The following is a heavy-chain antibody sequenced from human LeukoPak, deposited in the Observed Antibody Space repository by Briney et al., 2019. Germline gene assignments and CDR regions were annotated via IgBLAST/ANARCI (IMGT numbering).Heavy chain of an antibody. Sequence: GWSFRGSCAASGFTFSSYGMHWVRQAPGKGLEWVAVIWYDGSNKYYADSVKGRFTISRDNSKNTLYLQMNSLRAEDTAVYYCARDGDSGDAFDIWGQGTMVTVSS. CDR1: GFTFSSYG. V-gene: IGHV3-33*01. D-gene: IGHD4-17*01. CDR3: ARDGDSGDAFDI. J-gene: IGHJ3*02. CDR2: IWYDGSNK.